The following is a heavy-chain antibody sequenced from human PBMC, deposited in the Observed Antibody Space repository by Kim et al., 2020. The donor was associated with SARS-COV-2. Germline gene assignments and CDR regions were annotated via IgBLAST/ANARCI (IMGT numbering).Heavy chain of an antibody. D-gene: IGHD4-17*01. CDR3: ARYGNNWFDP. Sequence: TTHRQPFQGQVTISADKSISTAYLQWSSLKASDTAMYYCARYGNNWFDPWGQGTLVTVSS. V-gene: IGHV5-51*01. CDR2: T. J-gene: IGHJ5*02.